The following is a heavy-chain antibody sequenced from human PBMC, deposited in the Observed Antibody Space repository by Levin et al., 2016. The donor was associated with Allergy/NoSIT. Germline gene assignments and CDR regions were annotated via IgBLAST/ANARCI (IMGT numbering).Heavy chain of an antibody. V-gene: IGHV3-23*01. D-gene: IGHD1-26*01. CDR2: ISGSRGTI. CDR1: GFNFRNYV. CDR3: AKDQQWELPHWFDP. J-gene: IGHJ5*02. Sequence: GESLKISCAASGFNFRNYVMSWVRQAPGKGPEWVSSISGSRGTISYADSVKGRFTISRDNSKNTVYLQMNSLRAEDTAVYHCAKDQQWELPHWFDPWGQGTLVTVSS.